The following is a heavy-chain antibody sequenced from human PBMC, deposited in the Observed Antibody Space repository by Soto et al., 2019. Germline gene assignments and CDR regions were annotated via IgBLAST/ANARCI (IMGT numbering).Heavy chain of an antibody. CDR3: AKDAGGVSYRLGYFVY. CDR2: ISYDGSNK. J-gene: IGHJ4*02. D-gene: IGHD1-26*01. CDR1: GFTFSSYG. V-gene: IGHV3-30*18. Sequence: LRLSCASSGFTFSSYGMHWVRQAPGKGLEWVAVISYDGSNKYYADSVKGRFTISRDNSKNTLYLQMNSLRAEDTAVYYCAKDAGGVSYRLGYFVYWGQGTLVTVSS.